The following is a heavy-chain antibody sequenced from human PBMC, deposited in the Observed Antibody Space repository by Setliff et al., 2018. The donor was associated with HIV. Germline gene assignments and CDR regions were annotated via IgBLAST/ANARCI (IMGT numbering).Heavy chain of an antibody. D-gene: IGHD4-17*01. Sequence: SETLSLTCTVSGGSITNYYWNWIRQPPGKGLELIGYIYHSGSTSYNPSLKSRVTISVDTSKNQFSLKLSSVTAADTAVYYCARLSPPYGDYPDYWGQGTLVTVSS. V-gene: IGHV4-4*09. J-gene: IGHJ4*02. CDR1: GGSITNYY. CDR2: IYHSGST. CDR3: ARLSPPYGDYPDY.